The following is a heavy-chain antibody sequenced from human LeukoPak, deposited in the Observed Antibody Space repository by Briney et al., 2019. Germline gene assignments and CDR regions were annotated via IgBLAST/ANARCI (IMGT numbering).Heavy chain of an antibody. V-gene: IGHV3-33*01. D-gene: IGHD3-22*01. CDR3: ARVRPLLYDSSGYCDY. CDR1: GFTFSSYG. CDR2: IWYDGSNK. Sequence: PGRSLRLSCAASGFTFSSYGMHWVRQAPGKGLEWVAVIWYDGSNKYYADSMKGRFTISRDNSKNTLYLQMNSLRAEDTAVYYCARVRPLLYDSSGYCDYWGQGTLVTVSS. J-gene: IGHJ4*02.